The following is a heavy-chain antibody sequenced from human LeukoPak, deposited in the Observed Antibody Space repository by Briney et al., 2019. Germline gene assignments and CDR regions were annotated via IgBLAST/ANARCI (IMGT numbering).Heavy chain of an antibody. CDR2: INHSGST. V-gene: IGHV4-34*01. CDR1: GGSISGYY. J-gene: IGHJ4*02. D-gene: IGHD6-13*01. Sequence: PSETLSLTCTVSGGSISGYYWSWIRQPPGKGLEWIGEINHSGSTNYNPSLKSRVTISLDTSKNQFSLKLSSLTAADTAVYYCARGTLAAAGPCFDYWGQGTLVTVSS. CDR3: ARGTLAAAGPCFDY.